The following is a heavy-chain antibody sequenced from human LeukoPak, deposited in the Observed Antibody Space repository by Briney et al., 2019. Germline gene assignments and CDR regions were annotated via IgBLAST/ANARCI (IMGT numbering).Heavy chain of an antibody. CDR1: GFSFSSYS. D-gene: IGHD6-19*01. J-gene: IGHJ3*02. V-gene: IGHV3-21*01. CDR2: ISSSSSNT. Sequence: GGSLRLSCAASGFSFSSYSMNWVRQAPGKGLEWVSTISSSSSNTYYADSVKGRFTISRDNAKNSLYLQMNSLRAEDTAVYYCTRAHSSGWEIDAFDIWGQGTMVTVSS. CDR3: TRAHSSGWEIDAFDI.